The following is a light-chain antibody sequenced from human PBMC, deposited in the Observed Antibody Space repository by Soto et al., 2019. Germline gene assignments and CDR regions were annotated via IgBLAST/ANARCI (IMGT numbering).Light chain of an antibody. V-gene: IGLV1-51*02. CDR2: ENN. CDR3: GTWDNSLSGVV. Sequence: QSVLTHPPSVSADPGQRVTISCSGRSSNIGNNYVSWYQHLPGTAPKLLIYENNKRPSGIPDRFSGSKSGTSATLGITGLQTGDEADYYCGTWDNSLSGVVFGGGTKLTVL. J-gene: IGLJ2*01. CDR1: SSNIGNNY.